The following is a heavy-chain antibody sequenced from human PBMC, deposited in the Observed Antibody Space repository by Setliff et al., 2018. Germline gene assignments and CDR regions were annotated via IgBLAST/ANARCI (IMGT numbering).Heavy chain of an antibody. CDR2: MNPNSGNT. CDR3: ASKFNPAFSSETVIGNFYNSMDV. Sequence: ASVKVSCKASGYTCTSYAINWVRQATGQGLEWMGWMNPNSGNTGYAQKFQGRVTMTRDTSISTAYIDLSRLRSDDTAVYYCASKFNPAFSSETVIGNFYNSMDVWGEGTTVTVSS. V-gene: IGHV1-8*02. D-gene: IGHD3-3*01. J-gene: IGHJ6*03. CDR1: GYTCTSYA.